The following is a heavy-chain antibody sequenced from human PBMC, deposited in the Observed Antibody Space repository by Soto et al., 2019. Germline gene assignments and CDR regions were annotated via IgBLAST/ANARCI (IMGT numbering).Heavy chain of an antibody. J-gene: IGHJ4*02. CDR2: INVNSGGT. CDR1: GYTFTGNY. V-gene: IGHV1-2*04. Sequence: QVQLVQSGAEVKKPGASVKVSCKASGYTFTGNYMHWVRQATGQGFEWMGWINVNSGGTKYAQKFRGWVTMTRDTSISTAYMELSRLRSDDTAVYYCARGDKLSLYPQLDYWGQGTLVTVSS. CDR3: ARGDKLSLYPQLDY. D-gene: IGHD3-16*02.